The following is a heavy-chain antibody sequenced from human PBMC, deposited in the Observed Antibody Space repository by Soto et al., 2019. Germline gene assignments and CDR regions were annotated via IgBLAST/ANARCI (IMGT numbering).Heavy chain of an antibody. D-gene: IGHD7-27*01. CDR1: GFAFSSYS. Sequence: EVQLVESGGGLVQPGGSLRLSCAASGFAFSSYSMNWVRQAPGKGLEWLSYLGTSSSAIYYADSVKGQFTISRDNAKNSLYLEMNSLRAEDTAVYYCARDRLSTNWGVFDFWGQGTLVTVSS. V-gene: IGHV3-48*01. CDR3: ARDRLSTNWGVFDF. CDR2: LGTSSSAI. J-gene: IGHJ4*02.